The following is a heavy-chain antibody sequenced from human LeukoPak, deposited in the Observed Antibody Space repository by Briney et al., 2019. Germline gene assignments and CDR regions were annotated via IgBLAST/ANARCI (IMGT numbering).Heavy chain of an antibody. J-gene: IGHJ3*02. Sequence: GGSLRLSCAASGFIFNDYYMTWIRQAPGKGLEWLSYISSSGRTIYYADSVKGRFTISRDNANKSLYLQMNSLKVDDTAVYYCARRIDIWGQGTRVTVSS. CDR3: ARRIDI. CDR1: GFIFNDYY. V-gene: IGHV3-11*01. CDR2: ISSSGRTI.